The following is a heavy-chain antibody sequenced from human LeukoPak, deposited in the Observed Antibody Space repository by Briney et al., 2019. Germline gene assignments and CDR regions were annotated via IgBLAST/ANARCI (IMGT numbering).Heavy chain of an antibody. D-gene: IGHD3-22*01. CDR1: GFTFSSYS. CDR3: AKGGDYYDNP. J-gene: IGHJ5*02. Sequence: PGGSLRLSCAASGFTFSSYSMNWVRQAPGKGLEWVSSISSSSSYIYYADSVKGRFTISRDNSKNTLYLQMNSLRAEDTAVYYCAKGGDYYDNPWGQGTLVTVSS. CDR2: ISSSSSYI. V-gene: IGHV3-21*04.